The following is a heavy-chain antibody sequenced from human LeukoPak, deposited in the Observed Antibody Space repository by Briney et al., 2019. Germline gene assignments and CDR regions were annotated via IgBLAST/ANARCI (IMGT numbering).Heavy chain of an antibody. CDR3: ASFYSSGLHYYYYGMDV. D-gene: IGHD3-10*01. Sequence: GESLKISCKGSGYIFTTYWISWVRQMPGKGLEWMGRIDPSDSYTNYSPSFQGHVTISADKSISTAYLQWSSLKASDTAMYYCASFYSSGLHYYYYGMDVWGQGTTVTVSS. CDR2: IDPSDSYT. V-gene: IGHV5-10-1*01. CDR1: GYIFTTYW. J-gene: IGHJ6*02.